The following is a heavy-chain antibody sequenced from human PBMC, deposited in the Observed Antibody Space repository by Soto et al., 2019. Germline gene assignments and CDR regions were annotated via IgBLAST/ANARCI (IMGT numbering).Heavy chain of an antibody. CDR1: GFTFSNAC. CDR3: ARARTPVTPLNY. Sequence: GGSLRLSCAASGFTFSNACMSWVRQAPGKGLEWVGRIKGEADGGTTDYAAPVKGRITISRDHSTDTLYLHMNSLKTEDTAVYYWARARTPVTPLNYWGKGTRVTVPP. V-gene: IGHV3-15*01. CDR2: IKGEADGGTT. D-gene: IGHD4-17*01. J-gene: IGHJ4*02.